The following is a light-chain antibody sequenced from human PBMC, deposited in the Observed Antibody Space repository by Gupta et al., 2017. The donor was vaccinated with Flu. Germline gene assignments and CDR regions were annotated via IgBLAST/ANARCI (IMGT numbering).Light chain of an antibody. CDR1: QSIGSS. Sequence: DIVLTPSPAFQSVTSTEKVTITCRASQSIGSSLHWYQQKPDKSPKLLIKYASQSFTGVPSRFSGSGSGTAFTLTINSLQAEDAATYYCHQGKRLPQSFGQGTKVEIK. CDR2: YAS. CDR3: HQGKRLPQS. J-gene: IGKJ1*01. V-gene: IGKV6-21*01.